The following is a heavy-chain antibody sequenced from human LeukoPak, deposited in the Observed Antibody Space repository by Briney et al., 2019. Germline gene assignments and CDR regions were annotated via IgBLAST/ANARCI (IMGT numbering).Heavy chain of an antibody. CDR1: GSTFDDYA. D-gene: IGHD3-10*01. CDR3: ANSYGSGNYYYYYGMDV. V-gene: IGHV3-43*02. J-gene: IGHJ6*02. CDR2: ISGDGGST. Sequence: GGSLRLSCAASGSTFDDYAMHWVRQAPGKGLEWVSLISGDGGSTYYADSVKGRFTISRDNSKNSLYLQMNSLRTEDTALYYCANSYGSGNYYYYYGMDVWGQGTTVTVSS.